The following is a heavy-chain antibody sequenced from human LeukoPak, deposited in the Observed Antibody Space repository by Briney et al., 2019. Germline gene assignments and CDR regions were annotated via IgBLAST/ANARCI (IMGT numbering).Heavy chain of an antibody. J-gene: IGHJ3*02. D-gene: IGHD2-15*01. V-gene: IGHV3-7*03. CDR1: GFTFSSYW. CDR2: IKQDGSEK. Sequence: GGSLRLSCAASGFTFSSYWMSWVRQAPGKGLEWEANIKQDGSEKYYVDSVKGRFTISRDNAKNSLYLQMNSLRAEDTAMYYCAKDKHLRFVVTMGASDSWGQGTMVSVSS. CDR3: AKDKHLRFVVTMGASDS.